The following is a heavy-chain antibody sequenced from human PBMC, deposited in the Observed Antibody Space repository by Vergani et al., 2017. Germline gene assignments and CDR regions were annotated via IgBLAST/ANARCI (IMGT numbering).Heavy chain of an antibody. D-gene: IGHD6-19*01. V-gene: IGHV3-9*01. CDR2: ISWNSGSI. CDR1: GFTFDDHA. Sequence: QLVESRGGLVQPGRSLRLSCAASGFTFDDHAMHWVRQAPGKGLEWVSGISWNSGSIGYADSVKGRFTISRDNAKNSLYLQMNSLRAEDTALYYCAKDFSSSGYYYYGMDVWGQGP. CDR3: AKDFSSSGYYYYGMDV. J-gene: IGHJ6*02.